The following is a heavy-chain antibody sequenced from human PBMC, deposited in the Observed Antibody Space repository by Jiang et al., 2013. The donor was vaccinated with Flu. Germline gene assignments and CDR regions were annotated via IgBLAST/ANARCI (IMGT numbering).Heavy chain of an antibody. CDR2: VYPGDSDT. CDR3: VRRLDGYFVY. J-gene: IGHJ4*02. Sequence: KPGESLKISCKASGYSFTNYWIGWVRQMPGKGLEWMGLVYPGDSDTKYSPSFQGQVTISADKSISTAYLQLSSLKASDSAIYYCVRRLDGYFVYWGQGTLVTVSS. CDR1: GYSFTNYW. V-gene: IGHV5-51*01. D-gene: IGHD2-2*03.